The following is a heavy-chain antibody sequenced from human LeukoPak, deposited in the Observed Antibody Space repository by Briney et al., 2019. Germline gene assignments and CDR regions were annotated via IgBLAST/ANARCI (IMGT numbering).Heavy chain of an antibody. J-gene: IGHJ4*02. D-gene: IGHD3-10*02. V-gene: IGHV3-74*01. CDR1: GFTFSSYW. CDR3: ARETRYYVSDY. Sequence: GPLRLSCAASGFTFSSYWMHWVRQAPGKGLVWVSRINSDGSSTSYADSVKGRFTISRNNAMNTLYLQMNSLRAEDTAVYYCARETRYYVSDYWGQGTLVTVSS. CDR2: INSDGSST.